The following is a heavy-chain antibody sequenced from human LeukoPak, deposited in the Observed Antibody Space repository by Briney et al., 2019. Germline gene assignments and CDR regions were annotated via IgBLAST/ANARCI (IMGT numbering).Heavy chain of an antibody. V-gene: IGHV4-59*01. J-gene: IGHJ5*02. CDR1: GDSISSYS. Sequence: SETLSLTCTVSGDSISSYSWSWIRQPPGKGLEWIGYIYYSGSTNYNPSLKSRVPISVDTSKNQFSLKLSSVTTADTAVYYCARGREMTTRERWFDPWGQGTLVTVSS. CDR3: ARGREMTTRERWFDP. CDR2: IYYSGST. D-gene: IGHD5-24*01.